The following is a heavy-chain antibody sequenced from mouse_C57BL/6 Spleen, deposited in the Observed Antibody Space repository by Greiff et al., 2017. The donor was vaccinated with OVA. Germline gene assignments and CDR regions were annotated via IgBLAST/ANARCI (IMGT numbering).Heavy chain of an antibody. V-gene: IGHV3-1*01. CDR3: ARGRSNWGYFDV. CDR1: GYSITSGYD. CDR2: ISYSGST. J-gene: IGHJ1*03. D-gene: IGHD4-1*01. Sequence: EVKLEESGPGMVKPSQSLSLTCTVTGYSITSGYDWHWIRHFPGNKLEWMGYISYSGSTNYNPSLKSRTSITHDTSKNNFFLKLNSGTTEDTATYSGARGRSNWGYFDVWGTGTTVTVAS.